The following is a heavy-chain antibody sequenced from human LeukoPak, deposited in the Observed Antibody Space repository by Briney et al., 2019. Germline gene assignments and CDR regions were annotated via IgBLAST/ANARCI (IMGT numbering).Heavy chain of an antibody. CDR2: IIPIFGTA. CDR1: GYTFTSYA. D-gene: IGHD6-19*01. V-gene: IGHV1-69*13. CDR3: ASNAAYSSGWPFDY. J-gene: IGHJ4*02. Sequence: ASVKVSCKASGYTFTSYAISWVRQAPGQGLEWMGGIIPIFGTANYAQKFQGRVTITADESTSTAYMELSSLRSEDTAVYYCASNAAYSSGWPFDYWGQGTLVTVSS.